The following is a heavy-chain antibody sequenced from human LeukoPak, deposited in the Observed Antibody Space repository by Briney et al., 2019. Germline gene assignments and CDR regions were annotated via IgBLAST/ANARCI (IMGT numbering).Heavy chain of an antibody. CDR3: AKGSANWNLARLDY. Sequence: GGSLRLSCAASGFTFSSYAMSWVRQAPGKGLEWVSVISGSGGSTHYADSVKDRFTTSRDNSKNTLFLQMNSLRAEDTAVYYCAKGSANWNLARLDYWGQGTLVTVSS. CDR1: GFTFSSYA. D-gene: IGHD1-1*01. V-gene: IGHV3-23*01. CDR2: ISGSGGST. J-gene: IGHJ4*02.